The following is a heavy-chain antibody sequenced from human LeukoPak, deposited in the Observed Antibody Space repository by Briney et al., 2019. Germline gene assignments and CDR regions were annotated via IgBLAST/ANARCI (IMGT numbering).Heavy chain of an antibody. CDR1: GYTFTSYD. CDR3: ARDTPDCSGGSCYSGDAFDI. J-gene: IGHJ3*02. D-gene: IGHD2-15*01. V-gene: IGHV1-46*03. CDR2: INPSGGST. Sequence: ASVKVSCKASGYTFTSYDINWVRQATGQGLEWMGIINPSGGSTSYAQKFQGRVTMTRDTSTSTVYMELSSLRSEDSAVYYCARDTPDCSGGSCYSGDAFDIWGQGTMVTVSS.